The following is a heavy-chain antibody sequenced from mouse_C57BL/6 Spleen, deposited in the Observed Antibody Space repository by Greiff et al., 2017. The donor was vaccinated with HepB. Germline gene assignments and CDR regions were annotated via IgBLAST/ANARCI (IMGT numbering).Heavy chain of an antibody. CDR3: AKEGIYYDYGYAMDY. J-gene: IGHJ4*01. CDR2: IDPSDSET. V-gene: IGHV1-52*01. CDR1: GYTFTSYW. Sequence: QVQLQQPGAELVRPGSSVKLSCKASGYTFTSYWMHWVKQRPIQGLEWIGNIDPSDSETHYNQKFKDKATLTVDKSSSTAYMQLSSLTSEDSAVYYWAKEGIYYDYGYAMDYWGQGTSVTVSS. D-gene: IGHD2-4*01.